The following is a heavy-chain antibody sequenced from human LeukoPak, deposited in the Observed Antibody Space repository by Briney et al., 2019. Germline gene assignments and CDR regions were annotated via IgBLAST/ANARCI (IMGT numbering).Heavy chain of an antibody. J-gene: IGHJ1*01. V-gene: IGHV4-34*01. CDR3: ARTARQNYVWGSYREH. D-gene: IGHD3-16*02. CDR1: GGSFSGYY. Sequence: SETLSLTCAVYGGSFSGYYWSWIRQPPGKGLEWIGEINHSGSTNYNPSLKSRVTISVGTSKNQFSLKLSSVTAADTAVYYCARTARQNYVWGSYREHWGQGTLVTVSS. CDR2: INHSGST.